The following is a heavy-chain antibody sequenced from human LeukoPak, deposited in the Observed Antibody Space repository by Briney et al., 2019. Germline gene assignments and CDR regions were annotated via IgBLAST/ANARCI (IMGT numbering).Heavy chain of an antibody. Sequence: PGGSLRLSCAASGLTFDVYVVHWVRQAPGKGLEWVSGITWSNGEIAYADSVKGRFTISRDNAKMYLQMNSLRTEDTAVYYCAKSLRNGSGWASDYWGQGTLVTVSS. CDR2: ITWSNGEI. D-gene: IGHD6-19*01. CDR1: GLTFDVYV. J-gene: IGHJ4*02. V-gene: IGHV3-9*01. CDR3: AKSLRNGSGWASDY.